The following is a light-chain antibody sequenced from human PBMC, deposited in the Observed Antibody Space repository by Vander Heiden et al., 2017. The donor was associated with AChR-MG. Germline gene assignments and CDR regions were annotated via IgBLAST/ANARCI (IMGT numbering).Light chain of an antibody. V-gene: IGLV2-11*01. CDR1: SSDVGKYNY. CDR3: CSYTGTYLV. CDR2: AVT. Sequence: QSALTQPRSVSGSPGQSVTISCTGTSSDVGKYNYVSWYQQHPGKAPKLIISAVTQRPSGVPDRFSGSKSGNTASLTISGLQADDEANYYCCSYTGTYLVFGGGTSLTVL. J-gene: IGLJ2*01.